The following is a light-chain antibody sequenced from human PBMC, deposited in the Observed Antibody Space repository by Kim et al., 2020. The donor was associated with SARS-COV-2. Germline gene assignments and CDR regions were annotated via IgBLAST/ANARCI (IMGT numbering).Light chain of an antibody. CDR1: SSDVGAYNY. Sequence: GQFVTISCSGTSSDVGAYNYGSWYQQYPGKVPKLMISEVSKRPSGVPERFSGSKSANTASLTVSGLQAEDEAVYYCSSYAGSNNLIFGGGTQLTVL. CDR2: EVS. CDR3: SSYAGSNNLI. V-gene: IGLV2-8*01. J-gene: IGLJ2*01.